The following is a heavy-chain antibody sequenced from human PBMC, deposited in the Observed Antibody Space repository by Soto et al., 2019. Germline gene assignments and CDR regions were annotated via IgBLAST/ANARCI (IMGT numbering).Heavy chain of an antibody. CDR3: TREQSDDNYFDP. Sequence: AETLSLSCAVSGAALSSGGYFYTWVRQPPGKGLEWLGYIYYSGGTNYNPSLKSRVTISLDKSKSQFSLRLISVTAADTAVYYCTREQSDDNYFDPWGQGTLVTLS. D-gene: IGHD6-19*01. V-gene: IGHV4-61*08. CDR1: GAALSSGGYF. CDR2: IYYSGGT. J-gene: IGHJ5*02.